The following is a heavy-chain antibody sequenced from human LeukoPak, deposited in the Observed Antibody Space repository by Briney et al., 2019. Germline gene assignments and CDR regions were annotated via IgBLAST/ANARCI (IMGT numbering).Heavy chain of an antibody. CDR3: ARDTYNHWNYYYMDV. D-gene: IGHD1-1*01. CDR1: GFTFSSYW. V-gene: IGHV3-74*01. CDR2: INSDGSST. Sequence: SGGSLRLSCAASGFTFSSYWMHWVRHAPGKGLVWVSRINSDGSSTSYADSVKGRFTISRDNAKNTLYVQMNSLRAEDTAVYYCARDTYNHWNYYYMDVWGKGTTVTISS. J-gene: IGHJ6*03.